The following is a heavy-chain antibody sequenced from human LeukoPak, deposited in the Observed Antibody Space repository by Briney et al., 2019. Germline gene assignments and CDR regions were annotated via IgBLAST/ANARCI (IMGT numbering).Heavy chain of an antibody. Sequence: PGGSLRLSCAASGFTVSSNYMSWVRQAPGKGLEWVSLIYSGGGTYYADSVKGRFTISRDNSKNSLYLQMNSLRADDTAVYYCASSNNWGPPTHWGQGTLVTVSS. J-gene: IGHJ4*02. CDR3: ASSNNWGPPTH. V-gene: IGHV3-53*01. CDR1: GFTVSSNY. CDR2: IYSGGGT. D-gene: IGHD7-27*01.